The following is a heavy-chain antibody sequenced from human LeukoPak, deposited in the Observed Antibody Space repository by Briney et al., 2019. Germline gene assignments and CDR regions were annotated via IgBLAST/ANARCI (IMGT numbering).Heavy chain of an antibody. Sequence: SETLSLTCAVYGGSFSGYYWSWIRQPPGKGLEWIGEINHSGSTNYNPSLKSRVPISVDTSKNQLSLKLSSVTAADTAVYYCARGGTHDFWSGYYYFDYWGQGTLVTVSS. J-gene: IGHJ4*02. CDR3: ARGGTHDFWSGYYYFDY. D-gene: IGHD3-3*01. CDR2: INHSGST. CDR1: GGSFSGYY. V-gene: IGHV4-34*01.